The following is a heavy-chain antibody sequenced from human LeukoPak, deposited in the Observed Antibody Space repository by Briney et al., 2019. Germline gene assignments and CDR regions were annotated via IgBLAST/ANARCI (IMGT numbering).Heavy chain of an antibody. CDR2: INTNTGNP. CDR1: GYTFTSYA. CDR3: ARDRRGERHGYNWFDP. Sequence: EASVKVSCKASGYTFTSYAMNWVRQAPGQGLEWMGWINTNTGNPTYAQGFTGRFVFSLDTSVSTAYLQISSLKAEDTAVYYCARDRRGERHGYNWFDPWGQGTLVTVSS. D-gene: IGHD6-25*01. V-gene: IGHV7-4-1*02. J-gene: IGHJ5*02.